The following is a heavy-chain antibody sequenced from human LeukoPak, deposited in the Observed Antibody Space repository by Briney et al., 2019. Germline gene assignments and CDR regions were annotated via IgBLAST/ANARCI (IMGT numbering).Heavy chain of an antibody. CDR3: ARVAGHFDY. CDR2: IYYSGST. J-gene: IGHJ4*02. CDR1: GDSISSSSYY. Sequence: PSETLSLTCNVSGDSISSSSYYWGWIRQPPGKGLEWIGTIYYSGSTYYNPSLKSRVTISVDTSKNQFSLKLSSVTAADTAVYYCARVAGHFDYWGQGTLVTVSS. D-gene: IGHD6-19*01. V-gene: IGHV4-39*07.